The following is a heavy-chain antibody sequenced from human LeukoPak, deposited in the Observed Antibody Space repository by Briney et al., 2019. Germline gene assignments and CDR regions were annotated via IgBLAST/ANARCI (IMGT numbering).Heavy chain of an antibody. CDR3: ARQRRGGYSLM. D-gene: IGHD5-12*01. CDR2: IYPSDSDT. CDR1: GYSFTSYW. V-gene: IGHV5-51*01. Sequence: GESLKISCKGSGYSFTSYWIGWVRQLPGKGLEWMGIIYPSDSDTTYSPSFQGQVTISADKSISTAYLQWSSLKASDSAMYYCARQRRGGYSLMWGQGTLVTVSS. J-gene: IGHJ4*02.